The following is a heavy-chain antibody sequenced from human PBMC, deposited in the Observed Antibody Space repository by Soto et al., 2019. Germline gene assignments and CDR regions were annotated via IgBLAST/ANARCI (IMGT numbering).Heavy chain of an antibody. Sequence: GGSLRLSRAASGFTLSSYGMHWVRQAPGKGLEWVAVIWYDGSNKYYADSVKGRFTISRDNSKNTLYLQMNSLRAEDTAVYYCASSYCSGGSCYFDYWGQGTLVTVSS. D-gene: IGHD2-15*01. CDR3: ASSYCSGGSCYFDY. J-gene: IGHJ4*02. CDR2: IWYDGSNK. V-gene: IGHV3-33*01. CDR1: GFTLSSYG.